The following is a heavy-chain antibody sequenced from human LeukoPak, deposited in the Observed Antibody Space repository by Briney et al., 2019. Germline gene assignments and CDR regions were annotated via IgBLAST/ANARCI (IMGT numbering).Heavy chain of an antibody. CDR2: IIPIFGTA. J-gene: IGHJ4*02. V-gene: IGHV1-69*13. CDR3: ARPHPNSYGNYFDY. CDR1: GGTFTSYD. D-gene: IGHD5-18*01. Sequence: GASVKVSCKASGGTFTSYDINWVRQATGQGLEWMGGIIPIFGTANYAQKFQGRVTITADESTSTAYMELSSLRAEDTAVYYCARPHPNSYGNYFDYWGQGTLVTVSS.